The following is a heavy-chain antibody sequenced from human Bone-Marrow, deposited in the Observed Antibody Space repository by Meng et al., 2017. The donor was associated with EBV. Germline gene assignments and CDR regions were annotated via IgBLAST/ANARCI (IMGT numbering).Heavy chain of an antibody. CDR2: IKSKTDGGTT. J-gene: IGHJ4*02. D-gene: IGHD1-1*01. CDR3: AKESDWSHLTYYFDY. CDR1: GFTFSNAW. Sequence: EVQLVESGXXLVKPGGALRLSFAASGFTFSNAWMSWVRQAPGKGLEWVGRIKSKTDGGTTDYAAPVKGRFTISRDNSKNTLYLQMNSLRAEDTAVYYCAKESDWSHLTYYFDYWGQGTLVNVSS. V-gene: IGHV3-15*01.